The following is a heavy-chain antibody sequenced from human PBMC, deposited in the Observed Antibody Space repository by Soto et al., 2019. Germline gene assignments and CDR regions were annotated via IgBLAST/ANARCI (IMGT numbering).Heavy chain of an antibody. D-gene: IGHD3-10*01. J-gene: IGHJ6*02. CDR1: GFTFSSYA. CDR3: AKVITMVRGVIASYYGMDV. Sequence: GGSLRLSCAASGFTFSSYAMSWVRQAPGKGLEWVSAISGSGGSTYYADSVKGRFTISRDNSKNTLYLQMNSLRAEDTAVYYCAKVITMVRGVIASYYGMDVWGQGTTVTVSS. V-gene: IGHV3-23*01. CDR2: ISGSGGST.